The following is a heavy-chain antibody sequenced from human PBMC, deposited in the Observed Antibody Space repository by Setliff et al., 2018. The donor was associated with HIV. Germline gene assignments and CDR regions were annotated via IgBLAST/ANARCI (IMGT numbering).Heavy chain of an antibody. Sequence: SETLSLTCTVSGGSISSGSYFWNWIRQPAGKGLEWIGRIYSSGITNYNPSLKSRVTISVDTSKNQFSLNLSSVTAADTAVYYCATTYYDFWTGYRQEDSWGQGTLVTVSS. J-gene: IGHJ4*02. CDR2: IYSSGIT. V-gene: IGHV4-61*02. CDR3: ATTYYDFWTGYRQEDS. D-gene: IGHD3-3*01. CDR1: GGSISSGSYF.